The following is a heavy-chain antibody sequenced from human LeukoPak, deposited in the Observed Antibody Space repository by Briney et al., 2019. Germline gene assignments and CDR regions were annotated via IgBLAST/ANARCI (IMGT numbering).Heavy chain of an antibody. CDR2: IYYSGST. CDR3: ARHYGSGSSIKH. V-gene: IGHV4-59*08. D-gene: IGHD3-10*01. J-gene: IGHJ4*02. CDR1: GGSISSYY. Sequence: SETLSLTCTVSGGSISSYYWSWIRQPPGKGLEWIGYIYYSGSTNYNPSLKSRVTISVDTSKNQFSLKLSSVTAADTAVYYCARHYGSGSSIKHWGQGTLVTVSS.